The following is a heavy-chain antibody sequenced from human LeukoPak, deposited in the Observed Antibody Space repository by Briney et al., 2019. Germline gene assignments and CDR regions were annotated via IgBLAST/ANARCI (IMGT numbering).Heavy chain of an antibody. J-gene: IGHJ6*03. Sequence: GGPLRLSCAASGFTFSSYSMNWVRQAPGKGLEWVSYISSSSSTIYYADSVKGRFTISRDNAKNSLYLQMNSLRDEDTAVYYCARASYYDFWSGYSSDYYYYMDVWGKGTTVTVSS. CDR2: ISSSSSTI. D-gene: IGHD3-3*01. CDR1: GFTFSSYS. CDR3: ARASYYDFWSGYSSDYYYYMDV. V-gene: IGHV3-48*02.